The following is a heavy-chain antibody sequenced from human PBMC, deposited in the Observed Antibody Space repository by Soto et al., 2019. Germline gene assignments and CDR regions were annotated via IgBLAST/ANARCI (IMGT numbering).Heavy chain of an antibody. CDR1: GGSFTSNNW. V-gene: IGHV4-4*02. CDR3: ASRDPGTSVDY. J-gene: IGHJ4*02. Sequence: PSLTCAVSGGSFTSNNWWTWVRQPPGQGLEWIGEIYRTGSTNYNPSLKSRDTISLDKSENQFSLKVTSLTAADTAVYYCASRDPGTSVDYWGQGTLVTVSS. D-gene: IGHD1-7*01. CDR2: IYRTGST.